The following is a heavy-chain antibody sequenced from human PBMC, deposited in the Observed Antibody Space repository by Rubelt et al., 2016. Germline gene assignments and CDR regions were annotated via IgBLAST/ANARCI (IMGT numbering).Heavy chain of an antibody. CDR1: GFTFGDYA. CDR3: TRDLPYYYGSGSYLSLETPFDY. D-gene: IGHD3-10*01. CDR2: IRSKAYGGTT. Sequence: TASGFTFGDYAMSWFRQAPGKGLEWVGFIRSKAYGGTTEYAASVKGRFTISRDDSKGIAYLQMNSLKTEDTAVYYCTRDLPYYYGSGSYLSLETPFDYWGQGTLVTVSS. J-gene: IGHJ4*02. V-gene: IGHV3-49*03.